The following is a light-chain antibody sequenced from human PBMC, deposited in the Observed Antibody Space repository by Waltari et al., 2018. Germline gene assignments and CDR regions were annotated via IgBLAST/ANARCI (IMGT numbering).Light chain of an antibody. J-gene: IGKJ3*01. CDR1: QSLLYRANNKNY. CDR2: WAS. Sequence: DIVMTQSPDSLAVSLGERATIKCKSGQSLLYRANNKNYLAWYQQKPGQPPKRLIYWASTRESGVPDRFSGSGSGTDFTLTISSLQAADVAVYYCQQYFDTPSFGPGTKVEIK. CDR3: QQYFDTPS. V-gene: IGKV4-1*01.